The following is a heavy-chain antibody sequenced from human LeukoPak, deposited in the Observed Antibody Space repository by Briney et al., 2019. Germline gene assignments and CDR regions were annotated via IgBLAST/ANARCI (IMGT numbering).Heavy chain of an antibody. D-gene: IGHD6-19*01. CDR3: AKKAGYSGGWSLLDY. V-gene: IGHV3-30*02. CDR1: GFTFSSYG. CDR2: IRYDGSNK. J-gene: IGHJ4*02. Sequence: PGGSLRLSCAASGFTFSSYGMHWVRQAPGKGLEWVAFIRYDGSNKYYADSVKGRFTISRDNSKNTLYLQMNSLRAEDTAVYYCAKKAGYSGGWSLLDYWGQGTLVTVSS.